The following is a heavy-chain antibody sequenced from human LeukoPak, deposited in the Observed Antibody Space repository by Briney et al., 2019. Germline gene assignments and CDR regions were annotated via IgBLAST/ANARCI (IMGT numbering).Heavy chain of an antibody. Sequence: ASVKVSCKASGYTFTSYAMHWVRQAPGQRLEWMGWINAGNGNTKYSQKFQGRVTITRDTSASTAYMELSSLRSEDTAVYYCARGSLRVAVAGRVHNWFGPWGQGTLVTVSS. CDR2: INAGNGNT. D-gene: IGHD6-19*01. V-gene: IGHV1-3*01. CDR3: ARGSLRVAVAGRVHNWFGP. J-gene: IGHJ5*02. CDR1: GYTFTSYA.